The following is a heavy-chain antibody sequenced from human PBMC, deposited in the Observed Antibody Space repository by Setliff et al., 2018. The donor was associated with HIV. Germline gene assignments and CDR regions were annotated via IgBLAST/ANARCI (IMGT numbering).Heavy chain of an antibody. CDR1: GFTFSDYY. J-gene: IGHJ5*02. V-gene: IGHV3-11*01. Sequence: GGSLRLSCAASGFTFSDYYMSWIRQAPGKGLEWVSYISSSGSTIYYADSVKGRFTISRDNAKNSLYLQMNSLRAEETAVYYCARAGLEGDMAGRQRTYSFNLWGQGTLVTVSS. CDR3: ARAGLEGDMAGRQRTYSFNL. CDR2: ISSSGSTI. D-gene: IGHD2-15*01.